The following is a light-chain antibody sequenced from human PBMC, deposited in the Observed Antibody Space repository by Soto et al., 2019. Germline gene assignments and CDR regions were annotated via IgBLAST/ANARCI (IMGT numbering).Light chain of an antibody. CDR3: QQYNNLPRT. J-gene: IGKJ4*01. CDR1: QTISTN. Sequence: EIVLTQSPGNLSLSRGERATLSCRARQTISTNFAWYQQKPGQAPRLLIFDASTRASGIPARFSGSGSGTEFTLTISSLQSEDYAVYYCQQYNNLPRTFGGGTKVDIK. V-gene: IGKV3-15*01. CDR2: DAS.